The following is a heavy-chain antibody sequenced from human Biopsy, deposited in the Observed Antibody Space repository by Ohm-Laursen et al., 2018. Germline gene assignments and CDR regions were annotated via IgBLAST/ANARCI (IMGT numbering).Heavy chain of an antibody. D-gene: IGHD5-18*01. Sequence: SLRLSCAASGFTFNNYGMQWIRQAPGKGLEWVAFIFYDGSNTYYADSVKGRFTISRGNSRDTLYLQMSSLRAEDTAVYYCAKDRYNYTPIGGFSMDVWDQGTTVTVSS. CDR3: AKDRYNYTPIGGFSMDV. V-gene: IGHV3-30*18. J-gene: IGHJ6*02. CDR2: IFYDGSNT. CDR1: GFTFNNYG.